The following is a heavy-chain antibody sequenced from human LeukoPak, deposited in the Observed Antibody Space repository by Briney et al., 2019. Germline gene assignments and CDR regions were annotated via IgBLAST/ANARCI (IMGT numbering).Heavy chain of an antibody. CDR1: GFTFSSYG. J-gene: IGHJ4*02. V-gene: IGHV3-30*02. CDR2: IRYDGSNK. CDR3: AKDLGITMVRGVIV. Sequence: GGSLRLSCAASGFTFSSYGMHWVRQAPGKGLEWVAFIRYDGSNKYYADSVKGRFTISRDNSKNTLYLQMNSLRAEDTAVYYCAKDLGITMVRGVIVWGQGTLVTVSS. D-gene: IGHD3-10*01.